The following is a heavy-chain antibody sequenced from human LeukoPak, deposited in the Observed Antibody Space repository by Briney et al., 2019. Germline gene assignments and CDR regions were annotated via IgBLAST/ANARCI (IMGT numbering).Heavy chain of an antibody. CDR1: GGTFSSYA. V-gene: IGHV1-69*04. CDR2: IIPILGIA. CDR3: AERAGPYCGGDCSMDV. Sequence: GASVKVSCKASGGTFSSYAISWVRQAPGQGLEWMGRIIPILGIANYAQKSQGRVTITADKSTSTAYMELSSLRSEDTAVYYCAERAGPYCGGDCSMDVWGQGTTVTVSS. D-gene: IGHD2-21*02. J-gene: IGHJ6*02.